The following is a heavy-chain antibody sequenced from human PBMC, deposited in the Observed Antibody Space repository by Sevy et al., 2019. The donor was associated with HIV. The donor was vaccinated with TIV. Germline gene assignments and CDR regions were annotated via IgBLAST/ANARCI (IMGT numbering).Heavy chain of an antibody. Sequence: GGSLRLSCAASGFNLDDYAMHWVRQAPGKGLEWDSGINWNSGSIAYADSVKGRFSISRDNAKNSLYLQLNSLRAEDTAVYYCAKEYEGWYTSTWYFFDYWGQGTLVTVSS. CDR3: AKEYEGWYTSTWYFFDY. V-gene: IGHV3-9*01. CDR1: GFNLDDYA. J-gene: IGHJ4*02. CDR2: INWNSGSI. D-gene: IGHD6-13*01.